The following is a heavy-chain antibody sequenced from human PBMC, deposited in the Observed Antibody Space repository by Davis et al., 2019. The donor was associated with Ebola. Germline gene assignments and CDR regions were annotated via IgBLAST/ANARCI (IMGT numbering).Heavy chain of an antibody. D-gene: IGHD3-10*01. CDR1: GFPFNDYA. Sequence: PGGSLRLSCAASGFPFNDYAMHWVRQRPGTGLEWISFITGDGSGTYYADSVKGRFTISRDSSTKSLYLDMKSLTTEDTALYYCAKDYYYGSEHYYSYYYYGMDVWGQGTTVIVSS. CDR3: AKDYYYGSEHYYSYYYYGMDV. V-gene: IGHV3-43*02. CDR2: ITGDGSGT. J-gene: IGHJ6*02.